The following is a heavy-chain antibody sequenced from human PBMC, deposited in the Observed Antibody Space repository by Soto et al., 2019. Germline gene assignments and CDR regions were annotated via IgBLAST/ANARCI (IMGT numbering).Heavy chain of an antibody. Sequence: QLQLQESGPGLVKPSETLSLTCSVSGGSISSSSYYWGWIRQPPGKGLEWIGSIYYSGSTYYNPSLKSRVTISAETSKNQFSLKLRSVTAADTAVYYCARCYSGSDYFDYWGQGTLVTVSS. CDR3: ARCYSGSDYFDY. CDR2: IYYSGST. CDR1: GGSISSSSYY. J-gene: IGHJ4*02. D-gene: IGHD1-26*01. V-gene: IGHV4-39*01.